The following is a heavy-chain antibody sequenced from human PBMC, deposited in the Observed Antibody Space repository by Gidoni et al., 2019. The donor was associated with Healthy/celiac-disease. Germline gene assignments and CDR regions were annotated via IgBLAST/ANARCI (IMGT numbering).Heavy chain of an antibody. V-gene: IGHV1-2*02. J-gene: IGHJ3*02. CDR1: GYTFTGYY. CDR2: INPNSGGT. D-gene: IGHD6-19*01. CDR3: ARDYRIAVAGMGDAFDI. Sequence: QVQLVQSGAEVKKPGASVKVSCKASGYTFTGYYMHWVRQAPGQGLEWMGWINPNSGGTNYAQKFQGRVTMTRDTSISTAYMELSRLRSDDTAVYYCARDYRIAVAGMGDAFDIWGQGTMVTVSS.